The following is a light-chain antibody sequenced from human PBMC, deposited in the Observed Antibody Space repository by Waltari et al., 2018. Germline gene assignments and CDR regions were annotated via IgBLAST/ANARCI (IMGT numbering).Light chain of an antibody. V-gene: IGLV2-14*01. CDR2: DVN. CDR3: SSYTSSRAIFV. Sequence: QSALTQPASVFGSPGQSITISCTGTGSDVGGYDYVPWYQRHPGKVPKVMIYDVNKRPSGVSDRFSGSKSGYTASLTISGLQAQDEADYYCSSYTSSRAIFVFGIGTKVTVL. CDR1: GSDVGGYDY. J-gene: IGLJ1*01.